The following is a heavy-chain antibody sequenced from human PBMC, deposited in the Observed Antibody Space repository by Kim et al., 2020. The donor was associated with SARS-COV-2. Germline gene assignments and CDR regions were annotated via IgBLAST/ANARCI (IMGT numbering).Heavy chain of an antibody. V-gene: IGHV5-51*01. J-gene: IGHJ4*02. Sequence: TRYSPSFQGQVTISADKSISTAYLQWSSLKASDTAMYYCARLTAAAGSDYWGQGTLVTVSS. CDR2: T. D-gene: IGHD6-13*01. CDR3: ARLTAAAGSDY.